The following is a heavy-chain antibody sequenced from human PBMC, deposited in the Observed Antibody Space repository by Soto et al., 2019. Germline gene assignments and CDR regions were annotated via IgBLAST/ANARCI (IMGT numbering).Heavy chain of an antibody. CDR3: ARDLFSDYVSGNFDY. Sequence: GGSLRLSCAASGFTFSSYSMNWVRQAPGKGLEWVSSISSSSSYIYYADSVKGRFTISRDNAKNSLYLQMNSLRAEDTAVYYCARDLFSDYVSGNFDYWGQGTLVTVSS. J-gene: IGHJ4*02. V-gene: IGHV3-21*01. CDR2: ISSSSSYI. D-gene: IGHD3-16*01. CDR1: GFTFSSYS.